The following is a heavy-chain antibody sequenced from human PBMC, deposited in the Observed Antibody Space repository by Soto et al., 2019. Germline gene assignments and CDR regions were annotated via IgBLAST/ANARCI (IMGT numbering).Heavy chain of an antibody. CDR3: AKLTTS. CDR2: IRASDGNT. J-gene: IGHJ5*02. CDR1: GFTFSASS. Sequence: EVQLLESGGGLVQPGGSLRLSCAASGFTFSASSMSWVRQAPGKGLEWISSIRASDGNTFYADSVKGWFTISRDNSKDTLYLQMNSLRAEDTAIYYCAKLTTSWGQGILVTVSS. D-gene: IGHD1-1*01. V-gene: IGHV3-23*01.